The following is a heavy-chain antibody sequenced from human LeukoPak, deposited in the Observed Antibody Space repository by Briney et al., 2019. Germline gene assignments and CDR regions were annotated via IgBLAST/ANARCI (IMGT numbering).Heavy chain of an antibody. CDR2: IYSGGST. V-gene: IGHV3-53*01. D-gene: IGHD3-10*01. CDR1: GFTVSSNY. J-gene: IGHJ6*03. CDR3: ARDLRVRGFYYMDV. Sequence: GGSLRLSCAASGFTVSSNYMSWVRQAPGKGLEWVSVIYSGGSTYYADSVKGRFTISRDNAKNSLYLQMNSLRAEDTAVYYCARDLRVRGFYYMDVWGKGATVTISS.